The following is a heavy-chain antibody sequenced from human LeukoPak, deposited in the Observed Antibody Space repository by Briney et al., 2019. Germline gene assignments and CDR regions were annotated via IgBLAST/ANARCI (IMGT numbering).Heavy chain of an antibody. Sequence: GGSLRLSCVASGFTFSSYAMSWVRQAPGKGLEWVSAISGSGGSTYYADSGKGRFTISRDNPKNTLYLQMNSLRAEDTAVYYCAKNVLTRYCSSTSCYGGDYGGSWGQGTLVTVSP. J-gene: IGHJ5*02. CDR3: AKNVLTRYCSSTSCYGGDYGGS. D-gene: IGHD2-2*01. CDR1: GFTFSSYA. V-gene: IGHV3-23*01. CDR2: ISGSGGST.